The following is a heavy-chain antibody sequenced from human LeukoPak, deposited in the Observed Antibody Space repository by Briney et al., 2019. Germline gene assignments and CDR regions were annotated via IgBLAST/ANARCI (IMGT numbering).Heavy chain of an antibody. D-gene: IGHD3-22*01. Sequence: GGSLRLSCAASGFTFSSYAMSWVRQAPGKGLEWVSAISGSGGSTYYADSVKGRFTISRDNSKNTLYLQMNSLRSDDTAVYYCARDLGWLGNLDFDYWGQGTLVTVSS. V-gene: IGHV3-23*01. CDR3: ARDLGWLGNLDFDY. CDR1: GFTFSSYA. J-gene: IGHJ4*02. CDR2: ISGSGGST.